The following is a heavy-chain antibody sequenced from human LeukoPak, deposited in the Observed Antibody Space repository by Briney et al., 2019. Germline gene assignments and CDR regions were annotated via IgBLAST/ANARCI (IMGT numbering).Heavy chain of an antibody. CDR3: ARDIVVVPAASRGYLDY. J-gene: IGHJ4*02. D-gene: IGHD2-2*01. CDR1: GFTFSSYA. V-gene: IGHV3-30-3*01. Sequence: GGSLRLSCAASGFTFSSYAMHWVRQAPGKGLEWVAVISYDGSNKYYADSVKGRFTISRDNSKNTLYLQMNSLRAEDTAVYYCARDIVVVPAASRGYLDYWGQGTLVTVSS. CDR2: ISYDGSNK.